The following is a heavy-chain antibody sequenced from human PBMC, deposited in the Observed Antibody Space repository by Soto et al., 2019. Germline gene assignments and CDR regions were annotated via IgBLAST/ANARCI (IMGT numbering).Heavy chain of an antibody. D-gene: IGHD6-13*01. Sequence: GSLRLSCAASGFTFSSYAMSWVRQAPGKGLEWVSAISGSGGSTYYADSVKGRFTISRDNSKNTLYLQMNGLRAEDTAVYYCAKDSSSWYGSGMDVWGQGTTVTVSS. CDR2: ISGSGGST. CDR1: GFTFSSYA. V-gene: IGHV3-23*01. J-gene: IGHJ6*02. CDR3: AKDSSSWYGSGMDV.